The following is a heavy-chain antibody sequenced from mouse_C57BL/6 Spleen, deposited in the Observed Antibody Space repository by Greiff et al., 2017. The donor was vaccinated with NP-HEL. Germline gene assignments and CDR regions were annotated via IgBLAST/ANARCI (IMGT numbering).Heavy chain of an antibody. Sequence: QVQLKQSGAELVRPGASVTLSCKASGYTFTDYEMHWVKQTPVHGLEWIGAIDPETGGTAYNQKFKGKAILTADKSSSTAYMELRSLTSEDSAVYYCTRETGTGGLYYFDYWGQGTTLTVSS. CDR2: IDPETGGT. CDR3: TRETGTGGLYYFDY. D-gene: IGHD4-1*01. V-gene: IGHV1-15*01. CDR1: GYTFTDYE. J-gene: IGHJ2*01.